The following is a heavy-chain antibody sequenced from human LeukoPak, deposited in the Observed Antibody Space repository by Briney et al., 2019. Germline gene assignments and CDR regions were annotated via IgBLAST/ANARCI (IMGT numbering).Heavy chain of an antibody. CDR3: ARLDSSGYAYFDS. Sequence: PSETLSLTCTVSGGSISGYYWIWIRQPPGEGPEYIAYIHYSGSTDYNPSLKSRVIISLDMSKNQFSLKLSSVTAADTAVYYCARLDSSGYAYFDSWGQGTPVTVSS. V-gene: IGHV4-59*08. J-gene: IGHJ4*02. CDR2: IHYSGST. D-gene: IGHD3-22*01. CDR1: GGSISGYY.